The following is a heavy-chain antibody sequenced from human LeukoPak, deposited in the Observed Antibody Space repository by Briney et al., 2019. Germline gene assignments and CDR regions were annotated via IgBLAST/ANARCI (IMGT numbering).Heavy chain of an antibody. CDR3: ARGRWSDY. Sequence: PGGSLRLSCAASGFTFSAYWMTWVRQAPRKGLEWVANIKEDGTEKNYVDSVKGRFTISRDNVKKSLYLEMNSLRVEDTAVYYCARGRWSDYWGQGTQVTVSS. J-gene: IGHJ4*02. V-gene: IGHV3-7*01. CDR2: IKEDGTEK. D-gene: IGHD5-24*01. CDR1: GFTFSAYW.